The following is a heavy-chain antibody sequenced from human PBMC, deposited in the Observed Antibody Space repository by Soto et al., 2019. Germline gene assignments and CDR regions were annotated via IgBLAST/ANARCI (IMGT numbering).Heavy chain of an antibody. J-gene: IGHJ5*02. CDR2: IYYSGST. V-gene: IGHV4-39*01. Sequence: PSETLSLTYSVSCGSISSSSYFWSWIRQPPGKGLEWIGSIYYSGSTYYNPSLKSRVTVSVDTSKNQFSLKLSSVTAADTAVCYCARRPSDFWFDLWGKGTLVTVSS. D-gene: IGHD2-21*02. CDR3: ARRPSDFWFDL. CDR1: CGSISSSSYF.